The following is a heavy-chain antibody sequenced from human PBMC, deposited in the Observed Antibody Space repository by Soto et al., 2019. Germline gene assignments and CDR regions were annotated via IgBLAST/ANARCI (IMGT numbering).Heavy chain of an antibody. J-gene: IGHJ6*02. CDR1: GYSFTSYW. Sequence: GESLKISCQGSGYSFTSYWISWVRQMPGKGLEWMGRIDPSDSYTNYSPSFQGHVTISADKSISTAYLQWSSLKASDTAMYYCAGPLVHAYCGGDCYPYYYYGMDVWGQGTTVTVSS. D-gene: IGHD2-21*02. V-gene: IGHV5-10-1*01. CDR3: AGPLVHAYCGGDCYPYYYYGMDV. CDR2: IDPSDSYT.